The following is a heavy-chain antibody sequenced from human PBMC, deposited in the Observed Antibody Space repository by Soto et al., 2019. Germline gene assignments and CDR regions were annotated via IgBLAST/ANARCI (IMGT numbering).Heavy chain of an antibody. Sequence: QVQLVESGGGVVQPGRSLRLSCAASGFTFSSNGMHWVRQAPGKGLEWVAVIWTDGSNKYYADSVKGRFTISRDNSKNTLNLQMDSLGAEDTAVYYCARRQSGRHSMDYWGQGTLVIVSS. J-gene: IGHJ4*02. CDR3: ARRQSGRHSMDY. V-gene: IGHV3-33*01. CDR2: IWTDGSNK. CDR1: GFTFSSNG. D-gene: IGHD1-26*01.